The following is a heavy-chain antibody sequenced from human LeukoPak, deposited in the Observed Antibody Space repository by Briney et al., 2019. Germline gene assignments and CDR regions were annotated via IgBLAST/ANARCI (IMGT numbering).Heavy chain of an antibody. CDR2: IYYSGST. J-gene: IGHJ6*02. V-gene: IGHV4-30-4*01. Sequence: SQTLFLTCTVSGGSISSGDYYWSWIRQPPGKGLEWIGYIYYSGSTYYNPSLKSRVTISVDTSKNQFSLKLSSVTAADTAVYYCARYYDFWSGYYTGGSYYYGMDVWGQGTTVTVSS. CDR1: GGSISSGDYY. D-gene: IGHD3-3*01. CDR3: ARYYDFWSGYYTGGSYYYGMDV.